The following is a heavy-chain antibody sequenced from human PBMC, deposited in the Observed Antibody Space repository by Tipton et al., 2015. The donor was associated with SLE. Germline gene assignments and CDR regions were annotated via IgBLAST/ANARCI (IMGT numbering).Heavy chain of an antibody. CDR1: GFTFSSYA. CDR2: ISYDGSNK. J-gene: IGHJ6*02. D-gene: IGHD4-17*01. V-gene: IGHV3-30*04. CDR3: ARHLVTTYYGMDV. Sequence: SLRLSCAASGFTFSSYAMHWVRQAPGKGLEWVAVISYDGSNKYYADSVKGRFTISRDNSKNTLYLQMNSLRAEDTAVYYCARHLVTTYYGMDVWGQGTTVTVSS.